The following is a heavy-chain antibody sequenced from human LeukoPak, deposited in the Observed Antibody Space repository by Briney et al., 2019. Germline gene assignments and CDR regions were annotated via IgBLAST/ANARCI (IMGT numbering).Heavy chain of an antibody. Sequence: WASVKVSCKASGYTFTSYDINWVRQATGQGLEWMGWMTPNSGNTGYAQKFQGRLTMTRSTSISTAYMELTSLRSEDTAVYYCARAGDSGQLDYWGQGTLVTVPS. CDR3: ARAGDSGQLDY. V-gene: IGHV1-8*01. J-gene: IGHJ4*02. CDR1: GYTFTSYD. D-gene: IGHD3-3*01. CDR2: MTPNSGNT.